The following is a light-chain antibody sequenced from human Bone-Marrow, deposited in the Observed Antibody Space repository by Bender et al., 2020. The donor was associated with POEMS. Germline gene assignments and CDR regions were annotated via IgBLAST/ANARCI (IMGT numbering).Light chain of an antibody. CDR3: QSYDNSLGGWV. CDR1: TNDVGSYSL. J-gene: IGLJ3*02. V-gene: IGLV2-14*02. Sequence: QSALTQPASVSGSPGQSITISCTGNTNDVGSYSLVSWYQQHPGKAPKLIIYGYNNRPSGVPDRFSGSKSGTSASLAITGLQAEDEGDYYCQSYDNSLGGWVFGGGTKLTVL. CDR2: GYN.